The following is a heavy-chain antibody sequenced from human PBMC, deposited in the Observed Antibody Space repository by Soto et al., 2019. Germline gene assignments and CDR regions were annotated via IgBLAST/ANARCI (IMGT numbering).Heavy chain of an antibody. Sequence: PGXSLRLSCAASGFIFSDYAMHWAFQAPGKGLEWVALISPAGTNQYYADSAKGRFTISRDNSKNTLYLQMNSLRNEDTGLYYCARENSRISPRLFQHWGHGTLVTVSS. V-gene: IGHV3-30-3*01. D-gene: IGHD6-6*01. CDR3: ARENSRISPRLFQH. J-gene: IGHJ1*01. CDR1: GFIFSDYA. CDR2: ISPAGTNQ.